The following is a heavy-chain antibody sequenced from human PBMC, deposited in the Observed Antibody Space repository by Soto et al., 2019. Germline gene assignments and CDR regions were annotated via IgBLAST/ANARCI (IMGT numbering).Heavy chain of an antibody. J-gene: IGHJ3*02. CDR3: ARENYYPNPLGYRGFSRAFDI. D-gene: IGHD3-22*01. CDR1: GYTFTSYG. V-gene: IGHV1-18*01. Sequence: ASVKVSCKASGYTFTSYGISWVRQAPGQGLEWMGWISAYNGNTNYAQKLQGRVTMTTDTSTSTAYMELRSLRSDDTAVYYCARENYYPNPLGYRGFSRAFDIWGQGTMVTVSS. CDR2: ISAYNGNT.